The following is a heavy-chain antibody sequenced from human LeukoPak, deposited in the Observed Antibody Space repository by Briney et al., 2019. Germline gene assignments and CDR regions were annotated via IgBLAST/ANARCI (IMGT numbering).Heavy chain of an antibody. D-gene: IGHD3-3*01. V-gene: IGHV3-23*01. CDR3: AKTPDLNYDFWSGYYADYFDY. CDR1: GFTLSSYA. J-gene: IGHJ4*02. Sequence: GGSLRLSCAASGFTLSSYAMSWVRQAPGKGLEWVSAISGSGGSTYYADSVKGRFTISRDNSKNTLYLQMNSLRAEDTAVYYCAKTPDLNYDFWSGYYADYFDYWGQGTLVTVSS. CDR2: ISGSGGST.